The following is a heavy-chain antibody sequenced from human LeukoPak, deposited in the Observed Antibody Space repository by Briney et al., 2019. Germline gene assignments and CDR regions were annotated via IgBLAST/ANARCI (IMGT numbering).Heavy chain of an antibody. V-gene: IGHV4-34*01. CDR2: INHSGST. CDR1: GGSISSYY. CDR3: AVRRVRGLILFDY. J-gene: IGHJ4*02. Sequence: PSETLSLTCTVSGGSISSYYWSWIRQPPGKGLEWIGEINHSGSTNYNPSLKSRVTISVDTSKNQFSLKLSSVTAADTAVYYCAVRRVRGLILFDYWGQGTLVTVSS. D-gene: IGHD3-10*01.